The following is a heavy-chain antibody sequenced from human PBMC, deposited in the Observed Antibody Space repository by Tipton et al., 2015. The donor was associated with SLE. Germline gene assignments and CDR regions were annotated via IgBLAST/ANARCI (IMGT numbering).Heavy chain of an antibody. CDR1: GGSISSSSYY. Sequence: TLSLTCTVSGGSISSSSYYWGWIRQPPGKGLEWIGSIYYSGSTYYNPSLKSRVTMSVDTSKNQFSLKLSSVTAADTAVYYCARDPSSGWYGDCFDYWGQGTLVTVSS. CDR3: ARDPSSGWYGDCFDY. J-gene: IGHJ4*02. CDR2: IYYSGST. V-gene: IGHV4-39*07. D-gene: IGHD6-19*01.